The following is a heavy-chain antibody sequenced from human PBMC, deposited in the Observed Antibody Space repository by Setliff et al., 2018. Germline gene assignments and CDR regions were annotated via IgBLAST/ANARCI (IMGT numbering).Heavy chain of an antibody. J-gene: IGHJ4*02. CDR3: AKLVRGYVEALDN. Sequence: SETLSLTCTVSGGSVRGYYWSWIRQPPGKGLEWIGYMYYSGDTNYNPSLKSRVTISVDTSKNQFSLRAEDTAVYYCAKLVRGYVEALDNWGQGNLVTVSS. D-gene: IGHD5-18*01. CDR1: GGSVRGYY. CDR2: MYYSGDT. V-gene: IGHV4-59*02.